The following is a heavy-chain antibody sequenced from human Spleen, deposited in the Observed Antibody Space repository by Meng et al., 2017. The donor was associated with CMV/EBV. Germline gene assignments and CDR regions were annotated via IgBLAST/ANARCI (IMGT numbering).Heavy chain of an antibody. CDR2: FHLEHGQT. V-gene: IGHV1-24*01. CDR1: GDTLTELS. CDR3: TTDATWSGTYAYYFDY. Sequence: SGDTLTELSIHWVRQAPGKGLEWMGGFHLEHGQTIYAQKFQGRVTMTEDRSTDTAYMELSSLRSEDTAVYYCTTDATWSGTYAYYFDYWGQGTLVTVSS. J-gene: IGHJ4*02. D-gene: IGHD1-26*01.